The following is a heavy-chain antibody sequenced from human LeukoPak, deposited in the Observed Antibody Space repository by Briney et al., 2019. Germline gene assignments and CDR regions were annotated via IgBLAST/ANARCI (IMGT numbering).Heavy chain of an antibody. CDR2: IYYSGST. CDR3: ASSSRYFDWLMFDP. V-gene: IGHV4-31*03. CDR1: GGSISSGGYY. Sequence: PSQTLSLTCTVSGGSISSGGYYWSWLRQHPGKGLEWIGYIYYSGSTYYNPSLKSRVTISVDTSKNQFSLKLSSVTAADTAVYYCASSSRYFDWLMFDPWGQGTLVTVSS. D-gene: IGHD3-9*01. J-gene: IGHJ5*02.